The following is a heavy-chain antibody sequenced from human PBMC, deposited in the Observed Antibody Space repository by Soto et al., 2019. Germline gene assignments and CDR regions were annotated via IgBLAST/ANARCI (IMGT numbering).Heavy chain of an antibody. Sequence: SETLSLTCTVSGGSISGYYWSWLRQPPGKGLEWIGYIYNIGSTNYNPSLRSRVTMSLDTSQKQFSMKLSSVTAPDTAVYYCGRAYYDSKGYSLDPWGLGTLVTVSS. J-gene: IGHJ5*02. V-gene: IGHV4-59*08. CDR2: IYNIGST. CDR3: GRAYYDSKGYSLDP. D-gene: IGHD3-16*01. CDR1: GGSISGYY.